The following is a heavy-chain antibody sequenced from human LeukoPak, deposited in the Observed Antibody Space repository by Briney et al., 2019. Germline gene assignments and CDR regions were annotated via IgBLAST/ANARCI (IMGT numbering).Heavy chain of an antibody. CDR2: IYYSGST. Sequence: SETLSLTCTVSGGSISSSSYYWGSIRQPPGKGLEWIGSIYYSGSTYYNPSLKSRVTISVDTSKNQFSLKLSSVTAADTAVYYCARELDGYSLTFDYWGQGTLVTVSS. J-gene: IGHJ4*02. CDR1: GGSISSSSYY. CDR3: ARELDGYSLTFDY. D-gene: IGHD5-24*01. V-gene: IGHV4-39*07.